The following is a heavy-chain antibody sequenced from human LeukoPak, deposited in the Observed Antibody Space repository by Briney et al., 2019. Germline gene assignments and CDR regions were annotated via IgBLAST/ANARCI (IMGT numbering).Heavy chain of an antibody. CDR2: IKQDGSEK. CDR3: ARGIGYGSGSYYYYYHGMDV. D-gene: IGHD3-10*01. CDR1: GFTFSSYW. Sequence: GGSLRLSCAASGFTFSSYWMSWVRQAPGKGLEWVANIKQDGSEKYYVDSVKGRFTISRDNAKNSLYLQMNSLRAEDTAVYYCARGIGYGSGSYYYYYHGMDVWGQGTTVTVSS. V-gene: IGHV3-7*01. J-gene: IGHJ6*02.